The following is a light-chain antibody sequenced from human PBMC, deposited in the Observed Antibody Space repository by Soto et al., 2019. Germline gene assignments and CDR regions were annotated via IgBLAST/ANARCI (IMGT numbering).Light chain of an antibody. CDR2: KDT. CDR1: ALTKQY. J-gene: IGLJ1*01. Sequence: SYELTQSPSVSVSPGQTARLTCSGDALTKQYAHWYQQRPGQATILVIYKDTERPSGIPERFSGSTSGTTVTLTINAVQAEDEDEHYCQSATSSGVDPGFGAGTKLSVL. CDR3: QSATSSGVDPG. V-gene: IGLV3-25*02.